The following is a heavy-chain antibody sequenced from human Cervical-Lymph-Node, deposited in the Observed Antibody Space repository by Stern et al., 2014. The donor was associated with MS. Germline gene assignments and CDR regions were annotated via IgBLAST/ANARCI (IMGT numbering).Heavy chain of an antibody. CDR1: GFNFTVFG. CDR2: IWHDGSNQ. CDR3: TRGRSGTWPFDY. J-gene: IGHJ4*02. Sequence: EQLVESGGGVVQPGRSLRLSCSASGFNFTVFGMHWVRQAPGKGLEWVAVIWHDGSNQYYGDSVRGRFTVSRDNSKNTLYLQMNSLRAEDTAVYYCTRGRSGTWPFDYWGQGALVTVSS. V-gene: IGHV3-33*01. D-gene: IGHD1-26*01.